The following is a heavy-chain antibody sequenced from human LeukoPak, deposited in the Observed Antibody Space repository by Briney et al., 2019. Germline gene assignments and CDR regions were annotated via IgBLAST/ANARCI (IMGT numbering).Heavy chain of an antibody. CDR3: ARDVWRRYDSESYYYYGMDV. V-gene: IGHV3-7*01. D-gene: IGHD3-3*01. CDR1: GFSFSSYL. CDR2: IKLDGSET. Sequence: GGSLRLSCAASGFSFSSYLMSWVRQAPGKGLEWMANIKLDGSETNYVDSVKGRFTISRDNAKSSLYLQMNSLRVEDTAVYYCARDVWRRYDSESYYYYGMDVWGQGTTVTVSS. J-gene: IGHJ6*02.